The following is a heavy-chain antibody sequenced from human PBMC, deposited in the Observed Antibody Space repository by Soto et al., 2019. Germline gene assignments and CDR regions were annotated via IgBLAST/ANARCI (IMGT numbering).Heavy chain of an antibody. CDR2: IRRSGDST. Sequence: EVQLLESGGGLVQPGGSLRLSCAASGFTFSSYDMSWVRQAPGKGLEWVSSIRRSGDSTYYADSVKGRFTISRDNSKNTLYLQMNSLRVEDTAVYYCAEGGTGTIDWFDPWGQGTLVTVSS. CDR3: AEGGTGTIDWFDP. V-gene: IGHV3-23*01. D-gene: IGHD1-7*01. J-gene: IGHJ5*02. CDR1: GFTFSSYD.